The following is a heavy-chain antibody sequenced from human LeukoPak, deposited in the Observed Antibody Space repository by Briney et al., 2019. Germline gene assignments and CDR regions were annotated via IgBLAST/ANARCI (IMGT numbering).Heavy chain of an antibody. D-gene: IGHD3-22*01. CDR2: IYYSGST. J-gene: IGHJ3*02. Sequence: PSETLSLTCTVSGGSISSYYWSWIRQPPGKGLEWIGYIYYSGSTNYNPSLKSRVTTSVDTSKNQFSLKLSSVTAADTAVYYCARYSSGYRDAFDIWGQGTMVTVS. V-gene: IGHV4-59*01. CDR3: ARYSSGYRDAFDI. CDR1: GGSISSYY.